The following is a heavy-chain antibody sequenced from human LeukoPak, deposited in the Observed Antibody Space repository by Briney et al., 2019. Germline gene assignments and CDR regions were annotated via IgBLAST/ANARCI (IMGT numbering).Heavy chain of an antibody. Sequence: GGSLRLSCAASGFTFSSYGMHWVRQAPGKGLEWVAFIRYDGSNKYYADSVKGRFTISRDNSKNTLYLQMNSLRAEDTAVYYCAKGPWGERGYDFLLGRYFDLWGRGTLVTVSS. J-gene: IGHJ2*01. CDR3: AKGPWGERGYDFLLGRYFDL. CDR1: GFTFSSYG. CDR2: IRYDGSNK. V-gene: IGHV3-30*02. D-gene: IGHD5-12*01.